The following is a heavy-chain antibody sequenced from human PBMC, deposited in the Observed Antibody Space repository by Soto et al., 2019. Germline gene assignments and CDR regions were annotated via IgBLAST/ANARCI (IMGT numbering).Heavy chain of an antibody. CDR2: IYYSGST. V-gene: IGHV4-59*12. J-gene: IGHJ4*02. Sequence: PSETLSLTSTVADGSIRTYYWSWIRQPPGKGLEWIGYIYYSGSTNYNSSLKSRVTISVDTSKNQFSLKLSSVTAADTAVYYCARDHYYGSGGPNIDYWGQGTLVTVSS. CDR1: DGSIRTYY. D-gene: IGHD3-10*01. CDR3: ARDHYYGSGGPNIDY.